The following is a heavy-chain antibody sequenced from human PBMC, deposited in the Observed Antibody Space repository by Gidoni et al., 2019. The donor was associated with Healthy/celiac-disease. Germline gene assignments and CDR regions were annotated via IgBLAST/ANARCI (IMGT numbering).Heavy chain of an antibody. J-gene: IGHJ3*02. CDR1: GFPFSSYG. V-gene: IGHV3-30*18. CDR2: ISYDGSNK. Sequence: QVQLVESGGGVVQPGRPLRLSCAAPGFPFSSYGMHWVRQAPGKGLEWVAVISYDGSNKYYADSVKGRFTTSRDNSKNTLYLQMNSLRAEDTAVYYCAKYGRDSSSLGIWGQGTMVTVSS. CDR3: AKYGRDSSSLGI. D-gene: IGHD6-13*01.